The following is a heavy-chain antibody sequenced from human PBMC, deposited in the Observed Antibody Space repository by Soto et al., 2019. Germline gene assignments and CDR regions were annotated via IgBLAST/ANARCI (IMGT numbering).Heavy chain of an antibody. J-gene: IGHJ3*02. Sequence: QVQLQESGPRLVKPSGTLSLTCVITNASISSSNWWSWVRQTPGKGLEWIGEIYHTGRTNYNPSRKSRVTMAIDKSNNRFSLRLTSLTAADTAVYYCVRDEAHYVILTGSSLGRAFDIWGQGTMVTVSS. V-gene: IGHV4-4*02. D-gene: IGHD3-9*01. CDR3: VRDEAHYVILTGSSLGRAFDI. CDR2: IYHTGRT. CDR1: NASISSSNW.